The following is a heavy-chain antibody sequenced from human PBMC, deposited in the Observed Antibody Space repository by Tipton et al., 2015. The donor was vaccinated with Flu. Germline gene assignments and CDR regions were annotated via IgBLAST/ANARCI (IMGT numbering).Heavy chain of an antibody. D-gene: IGHD3-3*01. CDR2: IFYRGTT. CDR3: ARELRFLEGSTDV. J-gene: IGHJ6*02. Sequence: TLSLTCTVSGGSVSSNYWIWIRQFPGKGLEWIGFIFYRGTTNYNPSLKSRVSISSDTSKNESSLKLTSMTAADTAVYYCARELRFLEGSTDVWGQGATVTVSS. V-gene: IGHV4-59*02. CDR1: GGSVSSNY.